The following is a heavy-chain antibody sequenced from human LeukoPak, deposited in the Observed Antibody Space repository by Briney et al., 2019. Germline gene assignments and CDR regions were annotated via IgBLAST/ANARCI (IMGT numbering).Heavy chain of an antibody. CDR2: INPNSGGT. V-gene: IGHV1-2*02. J-gene: IGHJ4*02. CDR1: GYTFTGYY. CDR3: ARSLNRATGPFDY. D-gene: IGHD1-1*01. Sequence: ASVKVSCKASGYTFTGYYMHWVRQAPGQGLEWMGWINPNSGGTNYAQKFQGRVTMTRDTSISTAYMELSRLRSDDTAVYYCARSLNRATGPFDYWGQGTLVTVSS.